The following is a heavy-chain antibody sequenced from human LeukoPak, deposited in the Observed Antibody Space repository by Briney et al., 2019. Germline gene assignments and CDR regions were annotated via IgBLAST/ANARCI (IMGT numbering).Heavy chain of an antibody. V-gene: IGHV4-61*01. CDR3: ARVTGVGGIDY. CDR1: GGSVSSGSYY. Sequence: PSETLSLTCTVSGGSVSSGSYYWSWIRQPPGKGLEWIGYIYYSGSTNYNPSLKSRVTISVDTSTNQFSLKPSSVTAADTAVYYCARVTGVGGIDYWGQGTLVTVSS. J-gene: IGHJ4*02. D-gene: IGHD3-16*01. CDR2: IYYSGST.